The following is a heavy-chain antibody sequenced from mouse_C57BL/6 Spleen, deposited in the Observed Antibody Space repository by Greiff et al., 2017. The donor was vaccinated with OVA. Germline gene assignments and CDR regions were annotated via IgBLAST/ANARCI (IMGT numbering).Heavy chain of an antibody. D-gene: IGHD2-4*01. CDR3: ASYDYFAY. V-gene: IGHV2-2*01. Sequence: VMLVESGPGLVQPSQSLSITCTVSGFSLTSYGVHWVRQSPGKGLEWLGVIWSGGSTDYNAAFISRLSISKDNSKSQVFCKMNSLQADDTAIYYCASYDYFAYWGQGTLVTVSA. CDR1: GFSLTSYG. J-gene: IGHJ3*01. CDR2: IWSGGST.